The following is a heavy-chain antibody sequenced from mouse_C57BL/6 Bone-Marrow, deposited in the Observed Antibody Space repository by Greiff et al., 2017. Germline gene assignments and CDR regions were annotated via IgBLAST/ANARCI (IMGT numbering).Heavy chain of an antibody. V-gene: IGHV1-67*01. CDR2: ISTYYGDA. CDR1: GYTFTDYA. Sequence: QVQLQQSGPELVRPGVSVKISCKGSGYTFTDYAMHWVKQSPAKSLEWIGVISTYYGDASYNQKFKDKATMTVAKSSSTAYMELARLTSEDSAVYYCARLIYYGNRYAMDYWGQGTSVTVSS. CDR3: ARLIYYGNRYAMDY. D-gene: IGHD2-1*01. J-gene: IGHJ4*01.